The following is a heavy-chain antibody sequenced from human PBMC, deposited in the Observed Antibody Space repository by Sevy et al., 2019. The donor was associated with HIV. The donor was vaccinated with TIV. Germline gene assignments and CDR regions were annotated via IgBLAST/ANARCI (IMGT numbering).Heavy chain of an antibody. V-gene: IGHV3-23*01. Sequence: GGSLRLSCAASGFTFSSYAMSWVRQAPGKGLEWVSTISGSGGSTYYVDSVKGRFTISRDNSKNTLYLQMNSLRAEDTAVYYCAKPCGCSCYWGEGYFDYWGQGTLVTVSS. CDR2: ISGSGGST. D-gene: IGHD2-15*01. CDR1: GFTFSSYA. CDR3: AKPCGCSCYWGEGYFDY. J-gene: IGHJ4*02.